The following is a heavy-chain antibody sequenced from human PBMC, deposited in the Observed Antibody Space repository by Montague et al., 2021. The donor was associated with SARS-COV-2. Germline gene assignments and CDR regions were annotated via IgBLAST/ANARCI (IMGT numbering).Heavy chain of an antibody. J-gene: IGHJ5*02. V-gene: IGHV4-34*01. CDR2: INHSGST. CDR1: GGSFSGYY. CDR3: ALPLGGARFDP. Sequence: SETLSLTCAVYGGSFSGYYWSWIRQPPGKGLEWIGEINHSGSTNYNPSLKSRVTISVDTSKNQFSLKLSSVTAADTAVYYCALPLGGARFDPWGQGTLVTVSS. D-gene: IGHD3-16*01.